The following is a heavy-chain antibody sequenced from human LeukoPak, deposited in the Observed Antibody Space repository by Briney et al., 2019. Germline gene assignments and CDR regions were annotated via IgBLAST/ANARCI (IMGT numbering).Heavy chain of an antibody. J-gene: IGHJ4*02. D-gene: IGHD6-13*01. V-gene: IGHV1-69*04. CDR2: IIPILGIA. CDR1: GGTFSRYA. CDR3: ASTIAAAGTLRSDY. Sequence: SVKVSCKASGGTFSRYAISWVRQAPGQGLEWMGRIIPILGIANYAQKFQGRVTITADKSTSTAYMELSSLRSEDTAVYYCASTIAAAGTLRSDYWGQGSLVTVSS.